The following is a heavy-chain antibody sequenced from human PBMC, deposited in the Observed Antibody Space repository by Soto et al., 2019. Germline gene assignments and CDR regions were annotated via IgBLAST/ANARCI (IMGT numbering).Heavy chain of an antibody. V-gene: IGHV1-69*13. CDR3: AAYSSSWSGWFDP. CDR1: GCTVSSYA. CDR2: IIPIFGTA. J-gene: IGHJ5*02. Sequence: ASVKVSCKASGCTVSSYAISCVRQAPGQGLEWMGGIIPIFGTANYAQRFQGRVTITADESTSTAYMELSSLRSEDTAVYYCAAYSSSWSGWFDPWGQGTLVTVSS. D-gene: IGHD6-13*01.